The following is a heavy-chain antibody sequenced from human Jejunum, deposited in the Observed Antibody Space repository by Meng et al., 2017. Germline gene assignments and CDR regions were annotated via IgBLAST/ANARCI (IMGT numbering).Heavy chain of an antibody. V-gene: IGHV3-30*17. CDR2: LSYDGTNK. Sequence: VELVGAGGGVVQPGRSLRLSCAASGFSISSYAMHWVRQVPGKGLEWVAVLSYDGTNKNYADSVKGRFTISSDNSRNTLYLEMNSLRGDDTAVYYCAREEGASGWYGSVAYWGQGTLVTVSS. D-gene: IGHD6-19*01. CDR1: GFSISSYA. CDR3: AREEGASGWYGSVAY. J-gene: IGHJ4*02.